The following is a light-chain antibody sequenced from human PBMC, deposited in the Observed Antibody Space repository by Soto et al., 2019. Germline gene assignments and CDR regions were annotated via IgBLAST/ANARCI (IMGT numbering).Light chain of an antibody. Sequence: DIVMTQSPDSLAVSLGERATINCKSSQSVLYSSNNKNYLAWYQQKPGQPPKLLIYWASTRESGVPDRFSGSGSGTDFTLTISSLQAEDVAVYYCQQYYSTPLTFGPATKVDI. V-gene: IGKV4-1*01. CDR3: QQYYSTPLT. CDR1: QSVLYSSNNKNY. CDR2: WAS. J-gene: IGKJ3*01.